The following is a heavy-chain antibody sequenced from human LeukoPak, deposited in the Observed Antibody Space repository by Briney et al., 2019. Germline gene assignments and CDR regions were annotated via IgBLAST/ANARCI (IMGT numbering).Heavy chain of an antibody. Sequence: EAGGSLRLSCAASGFTFSSYAMHWVRQAPGKGLEWVAVISYDGSNKYYADSVKGRFTISRDNSKNTLFLQMNSLRAEDTAMYYCAKNPDWNNYDCYFDYWGQGTLLTVSS. CDR2: ISYDGSNK. CDR1: GFTFSSYA. J-gene: IGHJ4*02. D-gene: IGHD1/OR15-1a*01. CDR3: AKNPDWNNYDCYFDY. V-gene: IGHV3-30-3*02.